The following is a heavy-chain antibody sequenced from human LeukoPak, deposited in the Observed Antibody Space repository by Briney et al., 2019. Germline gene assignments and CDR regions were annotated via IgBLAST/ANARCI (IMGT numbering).Heavy chain of an antibody. CDR1: GGSISSVSYY. CDR3: ARISGMTTVRNFDY. CDR2: IYYSGST. J-gene: IGHJ4*02. V-gene: IGHV4-39*02. D-gene: IGHD4-17*01. Sequence: SETLSLTCTVSGGSISSVSYYWVWIRQPPGKGLEWIGSIYYSGSTFYNPTLKSRVTISVDTSKNHFSLKLSSVTAADTAVYYCARISGMTTVRNFDYWGQRTIVSVSS.